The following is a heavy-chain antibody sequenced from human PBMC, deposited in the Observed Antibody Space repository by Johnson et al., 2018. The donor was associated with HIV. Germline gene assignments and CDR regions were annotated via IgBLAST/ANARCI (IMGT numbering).Heavy chain of an antibody. Sequence: VQLVESGGGLVQPGGSLRLSCAASGFAFSSYAMSWVRQAPGEGLEWVSAISGSGGSTYYADSVKGRFTISRDNSKNTLYLQMNSLRAEDTAVYYCAKDMGLIAARRTPRDAFDIWGQGTMVTVSS. CDR2: ISGSGGST. D-gene: IGHD6-6*01. CDR1: GFAFSSYA. V-gene: IGHV3-23*04. CDR3: AKDMGLIAARRTPRDAFDI. J-gene: IGHJ3*02.